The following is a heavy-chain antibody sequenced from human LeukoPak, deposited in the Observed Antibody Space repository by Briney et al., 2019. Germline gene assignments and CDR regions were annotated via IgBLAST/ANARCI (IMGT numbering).Heavy chain of an antibody. CDR1: GFTFSSYA. D-gene: IGHD3-16*02. Sequence: GGSLRLSCAASGFTFSSYAMSWVRQAPGKGLEWVSAISGSGGSTYYADSVKGRFTISRDNSKNTLYLQMNSLRAEDTAVYYCARWGMYYDYVWGSYRHTNDAFDIWGQGTMITVSS. J-gene: IGHJ3*02. V-gene: IGHV3-23*01. CDR2: ISGSGGST. CDR3: ARWGMYYDYVWGSYRHTNDAFDI.